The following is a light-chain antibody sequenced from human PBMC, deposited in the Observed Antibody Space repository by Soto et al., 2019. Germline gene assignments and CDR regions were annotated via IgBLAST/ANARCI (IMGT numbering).Light chain of an antibody. J-gene: IGKJ4*01. Sequence: EIVLTQSPATLSLSPGERATLSCRASQSVSSYLAWYQQKLGQAPRLLIYDASNRATGIPARFSGSGSGTDFTLTISSLEPKDFAVYYCQQRSNWLLTFGGGTKVEIK. CDR1: QSVSSY. V-gene: IGKV3-11*01. CDR2: DAS. CDR3: QQRSNWLLT.